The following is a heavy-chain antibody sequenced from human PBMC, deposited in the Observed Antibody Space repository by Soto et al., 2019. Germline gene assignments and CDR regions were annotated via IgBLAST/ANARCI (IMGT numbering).Heavy chain of an antibody. CDR3: ARGNDYVYFYDY. V-gene: IGHV4-30-4*01. D-gene: IGHD4-17*01. CDR2: ISRSGNI. Sequence: QVQLQESGPGLAKPSQTLSLICTVSGGSLTTGDYYWTWIRQSPGEGLEWIGYISRSGNIFYNPSLKSRITISLDTSKDQFSLKLNSVTAADTAVYYCARGNDYVYFYDYGGQGTLVTVSS. CDR1: GGSLTTGDYY. J-gene: IGHJ4*02.